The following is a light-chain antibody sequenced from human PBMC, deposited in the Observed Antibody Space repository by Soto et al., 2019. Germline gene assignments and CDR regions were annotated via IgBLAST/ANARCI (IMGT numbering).Light chain of an antibody. V-gene: IGLV2-14*01. CDR3: SSYTSSSNWV. J-gene: IGLJ3*02. CDR2: EVS. CDR1: SSDVGGYNY. Sequence: QSALTQPASVSGSPGQSITISCTGTSSDVGGYNYVSWYQQHPGKAPKLMIYEVSNRPSGVSNRFSGSKSGNTASLTISGLQAEDEAEYYCSSYTSSSNWVFGGGTKLTVL.